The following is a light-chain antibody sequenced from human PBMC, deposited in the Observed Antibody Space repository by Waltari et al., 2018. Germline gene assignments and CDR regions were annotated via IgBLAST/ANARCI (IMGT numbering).Light chain of an antibody. CDR2: AAS. CDR1: QSVSKY. Sequence: ELVLTQSPGTLSLSPGERATLSCRASQSVSKYLAWYQQRPGQAPRLLILAASTRATGIPDRFSGSGYGTDFSLIISRLEPEDFAVYYCQNHERLPATFGQGTKVEIK. J-gene: IGKJ1*01. CDR3: QNHERLPAT. V-gene: IGKV3-20*01.